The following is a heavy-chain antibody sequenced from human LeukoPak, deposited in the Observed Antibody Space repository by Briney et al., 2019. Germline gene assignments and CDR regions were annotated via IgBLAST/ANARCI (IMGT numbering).Heavy chain of an antibody. Sequence: GRSLRLSCAASGFTFDDYAMHWVRQAPGKGLEWVSGISWSSGSIGYADSVKGRFTISRDNAKNSLYLQMNSLRAEDTALYYCAKDMTAYGDPARGAFDIWGQGTMVTVSS. D-gene: IGHD4-17*01. V-gene: IGHV3-9*01. CDR1: GFTFDDYA. CDR2: ISWSSGSI. J-gene: IGHJ3*02. CDR3: AKDMTAYGDPARGAFDI.